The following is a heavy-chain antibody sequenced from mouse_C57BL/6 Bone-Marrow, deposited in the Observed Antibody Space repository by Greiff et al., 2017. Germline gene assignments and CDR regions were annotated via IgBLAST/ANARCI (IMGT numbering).Heavy chain of an antibody. Sequence: QVQLQQSGAELARPGASVKLSCKASGYTFTSYGISWVKQRTGQGLEWIGEIYPRSGNTYYNEKFNGKATLTADKSSSTAYMELRSLTSEDSAVYFCARACYYGSSTLYFDYWGQGTTLTVSS. V-gene: IGHV1-81*01. CDR1: GYTFTSYG. D-gene: IGHD1-1*01. CDR3: ARACYYGSSTLYFDY. J-gene: IGHJ2*01. CDR2: IYPRSGNT.